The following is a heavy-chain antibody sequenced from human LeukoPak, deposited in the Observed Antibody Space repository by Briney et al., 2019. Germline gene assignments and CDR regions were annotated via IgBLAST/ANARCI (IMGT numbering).Heavy chain of an antibody. V-gene: IGHV5-51*01. CDR2: INPDNSDT. CDR3: AKRRNDVYDTSPWVPDY. J-gene: IGHJ4*02. D-gene: IGHD3-22*01. Sequence: GESLKISCKGYGNSFTNNWIAWVRQMPGKGLEWIGIINPDNSDTQYSPPFHGQVSISVDKSITTAYLQWSSLKASDTAKYYCAKRRNDVYDTSPWVPDYWGQGTLVTVSS. CDR1: GNSFTNNW.